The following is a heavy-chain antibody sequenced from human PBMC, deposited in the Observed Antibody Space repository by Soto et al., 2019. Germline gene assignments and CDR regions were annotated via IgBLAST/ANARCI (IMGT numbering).Heavy chain of an antibody. CDR1: GYTFSNYG. Sequence: VASVKVSCKXSGYTFSNYGITWVRQAPGQPLEWLGWISLYSDGTNYAQKFQGRVSITTDTSTTTAYMELRSLRSDDTAVYYCARVVPGAEAWFGPWGQGTLVTVSS. CDR3: ARVVPGAEAWFGP. V-gene: IGHV1-18*01. D-gene: IGHD2-2*01. J-gene: IGHJ5*02. CDR2: ISLYSDGT.